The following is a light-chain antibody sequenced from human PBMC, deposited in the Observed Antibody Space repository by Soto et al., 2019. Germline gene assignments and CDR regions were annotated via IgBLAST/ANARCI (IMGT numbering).Light chain of an antibody. CDR3: QQSYSSPPT. CDR1: QSISNH. Sequence: DLQMTQSPSSLSATVEDRVIIXXRASQSISNHLNWYQQKPGKAPKIXIFAASSLQSGVPSRFSGSRSGPDFTLTISSLQPEDFATYYCQQSYSSPPTFGQGTKVDI. V-gene: IGKV1-39*01. CDR2: AAS. J-gene: IGKJ1*01.